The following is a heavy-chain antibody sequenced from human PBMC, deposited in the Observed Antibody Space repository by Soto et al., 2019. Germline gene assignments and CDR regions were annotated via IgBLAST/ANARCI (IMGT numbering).Heavy chain of an antibody. CDR3: ARDHMVRGVIIDYYYGMDV. Sequence: QVQLQESGPGLVMPSQTLSLTCTVSGGSISSGDYYWSWIRQPPGKGLEWIGYIYYSGSTYYNPSLKSRVTISVDTSKNQFSLKLSSVTAADTAVYYCARDHMVRGVIIDYYYGMDVWGQGTTVTVSS. J-gene: IGHJ6*02. D-gene: IGHD3-10*01. V-gene: IGHV4-30-4*01. CDR2: IYYSGST. CDR1: GGSISSGDYY.